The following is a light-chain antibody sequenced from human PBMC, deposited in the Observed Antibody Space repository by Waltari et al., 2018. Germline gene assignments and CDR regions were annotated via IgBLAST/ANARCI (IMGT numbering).Light chain of an antibody. J-gene: IGLJ3*02. CDR1: SNNVGNQG. V-gene: IGLV10-54*04. CDR2: RNN. Sequence: QAGLTEPPSVSKDLRQTATLTCTGNSNNVGNQGATWLQQHQGHPPKLLSYRNNNRPSGISERFFTSRSGNTASLTITGLQPEDEADYYCSAWDSSLSAWVFGGGTKVTVL. CDR3: SAWDSSLSAWV.